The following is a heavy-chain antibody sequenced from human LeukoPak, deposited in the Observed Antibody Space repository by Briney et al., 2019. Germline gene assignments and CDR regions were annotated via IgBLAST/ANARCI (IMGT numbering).Heavy chain of an antibody. Sequence: ASVKVSCKASGGTFSSYAISWVRQAPGQGLEWMGGIIPIFGTANYAQKFQGRVTITTDESTSTAYMELSSLRSEDTAVYYCARAAYGSGIAYCYYTDVWGKGTTVTVSS. V-gene: IGHV1-69*05. CDR3: ARAAYGSGIAYCYYTDV. CDR2: IIPIFGTA. J-gene: IGHJ6*03. D-gene: IGHD3-10*01. CDR1: GGTFSSYA.